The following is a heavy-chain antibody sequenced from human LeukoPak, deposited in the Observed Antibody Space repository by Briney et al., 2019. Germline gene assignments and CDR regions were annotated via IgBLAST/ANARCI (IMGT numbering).Heavy chain of an antibody. CDR1: GYSFTSYW. Sequence: PGESLKISCKGSGYSFTSYWIGWVRQMPGKGLEWMGIIYPGDSDTRYSPSFQGQVTISADKSISTAYLQWSSLKASDTAMYYCARHWEGYYDSSGYYNPWGQGTLVTVSS. CDR2: IYPGDSDT. J-gene: IGHJ5*02. CDR3: ARHWEGYYDSSGYYNP. V-gene: IGHV5-51*01. D-gene: IGHD3-22*01.